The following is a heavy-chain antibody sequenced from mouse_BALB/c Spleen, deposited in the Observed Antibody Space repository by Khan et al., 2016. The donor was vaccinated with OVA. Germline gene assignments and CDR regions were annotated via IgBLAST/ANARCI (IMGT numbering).Heavy chain of an antibody. J-gene: IGHJ2*01. CDR2: INPYNGAT. V-gene: IGHV1S136*01. CDR3: ARGNWQSYYFDY. CDR1: GYRFTSYL. D-gene: IGHD4-1*01. Sequence: VQLQQSGPELVKPGTSVKMSCKASGYRFTSYLIHWVKQKPGQGLEWIGYINPYNGATKYDEKFKGKATLTSDKSSNTAYMELSSLTSEDSAVYYCARGNWQSYYFDYGGQGTTLTVAS.